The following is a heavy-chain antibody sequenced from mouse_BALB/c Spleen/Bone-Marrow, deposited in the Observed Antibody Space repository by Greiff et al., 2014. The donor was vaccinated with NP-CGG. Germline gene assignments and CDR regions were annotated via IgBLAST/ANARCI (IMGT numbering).Heavy chain of an antibody. CDR1: GYTFTDYA. V-gene: IGHV1S137*01. CDR2: ISNYYGDA. CDR3: ARSGKVRNAMDY. D-gene: IGHD2-14*01. Sequence: LVESGAELVRPGVSVKISCKGSGYTFTDYAMHWVKQSHAKGLEWIGLISNYYGDASYNQKFKGKATMTVDKSSSTAYMELARLTSEDSAIYYCARSGKVRNAMDYWGQGTSVTVS. J-gene: IGHJ4*01.